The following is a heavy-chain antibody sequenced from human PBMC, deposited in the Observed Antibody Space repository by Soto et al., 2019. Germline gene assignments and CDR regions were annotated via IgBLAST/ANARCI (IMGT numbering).Heavy chain of an antibody. CDR1: GGSISSYY. J-gene: IGHJ4*02. V-gene: IGHV4-59*08. D-gene: IGHD4-17*01. Sequence: SETLSLTCTFSGGSISSYYWSWIRQPPGKGLEWIGYIYYSGSTNYNPSLKSRVTISVDTSKNQFSLKLSSVTAADTAVYYCARLLDYGGNSYYFDYWGQGTLVTVSS. CDR3: ARLLDYGGNSYYFDY. CDR2: IYYSGST.